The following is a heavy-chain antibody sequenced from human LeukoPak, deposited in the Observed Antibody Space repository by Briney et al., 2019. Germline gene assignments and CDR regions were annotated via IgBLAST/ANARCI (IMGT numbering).Heavy chain of an antibody. CDR2: ISYDGSNK. Sequence: PGGSLRLSCAASGFTFSSYAMHWVRQAPGKGLEWVAVISYDGSNKYYADSVKGRFTISRDNSKNTLYLQMNSLRAEDTAVYYCANAPLWGSSGYDYWGQGTLVTVSS. CDR1: GFTFSSYA. V-gene: IGHV3-30-3*01. CDR3: ANAPLWGSSGYDY. J-gene: IGHJ4*02. D-gene: IGHD3-22*01.